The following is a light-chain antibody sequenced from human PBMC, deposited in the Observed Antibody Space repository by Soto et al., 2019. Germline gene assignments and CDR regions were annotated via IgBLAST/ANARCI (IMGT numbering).Light chain of an antibody. CDR1: QSVGGN. V-gene: IGKV3-15*01. Sequence: EIVMTQSPATLSVSPGERATLSCRASQSVGGNLAWYQQRPGRAPRLLIYDASTRATDIPARFSGSGSGTEFTLTISRLQSEDFALYNCQQYNNWPLYTFGEGTKLEIK. CDR3: QQYNNWPLYT. CDR2: DAS. J-gene: IGKJ2*01.